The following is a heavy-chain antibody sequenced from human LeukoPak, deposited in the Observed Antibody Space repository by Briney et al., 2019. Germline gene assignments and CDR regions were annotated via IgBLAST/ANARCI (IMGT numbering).Heavy chain of an antibody. CDR2: INHSGST. J-gene: IGHJ4*02. V-gene: IGHV4-34*01. D-gene: IGHD5-18*01. CDR3: ARRRGYSYGYHYFDY. CDR1: GFTLSSYW. Sequence: PGGSLRLSCAASGFTLSSYWMNWVRQPPGKGLEWIGEINHSGSTNYNPSLKSRVTISVDTSKNQFSLKLSSVTAADTAVYYCARRRGYSYGYHYFDYWGQGTLVTVSS.